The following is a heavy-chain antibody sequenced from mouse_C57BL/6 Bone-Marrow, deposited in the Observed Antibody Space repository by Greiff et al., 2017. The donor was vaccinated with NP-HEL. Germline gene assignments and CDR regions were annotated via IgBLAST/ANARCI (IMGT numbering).Heavy chain of an antibody. V-gene: IGHV1-15*01. CDR2: IDPETGGT. J-gene: IGHJ2*01. D-gene: IGHD1-1*01. CDR1: GYTFTDYE. CDR3: TRRIRSYDDY. Sequence: QVQLQQSGAELVRPGASVTLSCKASGYTFTDYERHWVKQTPVHGLEWIGAIDPETGGTAYNQKFKGKAILTADKSSSTAYMELRSLTSEDSAVYYCTRRIRSYDDYWGQGTTLTVSS.